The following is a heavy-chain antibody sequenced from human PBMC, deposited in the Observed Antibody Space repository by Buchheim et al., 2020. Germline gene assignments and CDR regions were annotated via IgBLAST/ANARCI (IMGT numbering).Heavy chain of an antibody. Sequence: EVQLVESGGGLVKPGGSLRLSCAASGFTFSNAWMNWVRQAPGKGLEWVANIKEDGSERNYVDSVKGRFTISRDNAKNSLYLQMNILRAEDTAVYYCAFGGTGVFEFWGQGTL. D-gene: IGHD3-16*01. J-gene: IGHJ4*02. CDR2: IKEDGSER. V-gene: IGHV3-7*01. CDR1: GFTFSNAW. CDR3: AFGGTGVFEF.